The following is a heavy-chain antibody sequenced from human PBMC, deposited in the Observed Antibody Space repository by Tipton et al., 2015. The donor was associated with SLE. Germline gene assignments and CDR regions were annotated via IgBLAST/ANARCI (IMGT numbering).Heavy chain of an antibody. CDR1: GFTFSSYA. Sequence: LRLSCAASGFTFSSYAMHWVRQAPGKGLEYVSAISSNGGSTYYANSVKGRFTISRDNAKNSLYLQMNSLRAEDTAVYYCARVSSSSPFCDYWVQGTLVTVSS. J-gene: IGHJ4*02. CDR3: ARVSSSSPFCDY. CDR2: ISSNGGST. V-gene: IGHV3-64*01. D-gene: IGHD6-6*01.